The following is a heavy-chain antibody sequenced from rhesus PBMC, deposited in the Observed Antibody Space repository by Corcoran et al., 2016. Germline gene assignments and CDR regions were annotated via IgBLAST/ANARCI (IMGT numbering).Heavy chain of an antibody. CDR1: GFTFSNYW. CDR2: INSGGGST. J-gene: IGHJ4*01. V-gene: IGHV3-28*02. D-gene: IGHD2-39*02. Sequence: EVQLVESGGGLAKPGGSLRLSCAASGFTFSNYWMYWLRQAPGKGLEWISAINSGGGSTYDADSVKGRFNISRENAKNTLYLQMNSLRAEDTAVYYCAKVVAYYFDYWGQGVLVTVSS. CDR3: AKVVAYYFDY.